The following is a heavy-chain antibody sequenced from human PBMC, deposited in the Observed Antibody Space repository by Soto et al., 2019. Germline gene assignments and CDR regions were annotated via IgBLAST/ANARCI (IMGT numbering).Heavy chain of an antibody. Sequence: SQTLSLTCAISGDSVSSYSAAWNWIRQSPSGGLEWLGRTYYRSRFFSDYAESVKSRIIINPDTSKNQFSLQLKSVTPENTAVYYCVRDRYSSSGWFDPWGQGTPVTVSS. J-gene: IGHJ5*02. D-gene: IGHD3-10*01. CDR3: VRDRYSSSGWFDP. CDR2: TYYRSRFFS. V-gene: IGHV6-1*01. CDR1: GDSVSSYSAA.